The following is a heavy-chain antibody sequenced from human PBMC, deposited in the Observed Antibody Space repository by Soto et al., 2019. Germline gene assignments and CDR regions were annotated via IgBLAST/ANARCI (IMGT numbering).Heavy chain of an antibody. CDR2: IIPIFGTA. D-gene: IGHD4-17*01. CDR1: GGTFSSYA. V-gene: IGHV1-69*12. Sequence: QVQLVQSGAEVKKPGSSVKVSCKASGGTFSSYAISWVRQAPGQGLEWMGGIIPIFGTANYAQKFQGRVTITADESTRTVHMELSSLRSDNTAVYYGATLTTVNAGSGMYVSGQGTTVAVSS. CDR3: ATLTTVNAGSGMYV. J-gene: IGHJ6*02.